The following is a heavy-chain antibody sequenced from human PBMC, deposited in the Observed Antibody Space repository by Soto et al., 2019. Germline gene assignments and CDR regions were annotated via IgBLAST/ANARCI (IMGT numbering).Heavy chain of an antibody. CDR3: ARRPPSGGSCCNWFDP. CDR2: IYYSGST. CDR1: CGSISSSYYY. Sequence: SETLSLTCTVSCGSISSSYYYWGWIRQPPGKGLEWIGSIYYSGSTYYNPSLKSRVTISVDTSKNQFSVKLGSVTAADTAVYYCARRPPSGGSCCNWFDPWGQGTLVTVSS. V-gene: IGHV4-39*01. J-gene: IGHJ5*02. D-gene: IGHD2-15*01.